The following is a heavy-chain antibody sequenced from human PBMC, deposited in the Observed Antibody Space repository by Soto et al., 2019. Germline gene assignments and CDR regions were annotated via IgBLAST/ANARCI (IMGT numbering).Heavy chain of an antibody. J-gene: IGHJ4*02. CDR3: ARLGSSPPEFLYYFDY. V-gene: IGHV4-39*01. Sequence: SETLSLTCTVSGGSISRSSYYWGWIRQPPGKGLEWIGSIYYSGSTYYNPSLKSRVTISVDTSKNQFSLKLSSVTAADTAVYYCARLGSSPPEFLYYFDYWGQGTLVTVSS. CDR2: IYYSGST. CDR1: GGSISRSSYY. D-gene: IGHD6-13*01.